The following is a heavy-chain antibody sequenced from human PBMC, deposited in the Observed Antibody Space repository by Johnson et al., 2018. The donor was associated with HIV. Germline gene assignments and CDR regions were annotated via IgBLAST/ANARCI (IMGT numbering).Heavy chain of an antibody. CDR2: IYSGGST. CDR3: AGMTTVTTVGAFDI. Sequence: VQLVESGGGLVQPGGSLRLSCAASGFTVSSNYMSWVRQAPGKGLEWVSVIYSGGSTYYADSVKGRFTISRDNSKNTLYLQMNSLRAEDTAVYYCAGMTTVTTVGAFDIWGQGTMVTVSS. J-gene: IGHJ3*02. V-gene: IGHV3-66*02. CDR1: GFTVSSNY. D-gene: IGHD4-11*01.